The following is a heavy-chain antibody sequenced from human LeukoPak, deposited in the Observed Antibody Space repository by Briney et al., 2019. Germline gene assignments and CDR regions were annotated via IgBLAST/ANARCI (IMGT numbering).Heavy chain of an antibody. CDR3: ARGRGYCSSTSCSYDAFDI. J-gene: IGHJ3*02. Sequence: PSETLSLTCAVYGGSFSGYYWSWIRQPPGKGLEWIGEINHSGSTNYNPSLKSRVTISVDTSKNLFSLKLSSVTAADTAVYYCARGRGYCSSTSCSYDAFDIWGQGTMVTVSS. CDR2: INHSGST. D-gene: IGHD2-2*01. CDR1: GGSFSGYY. V-gene: IGHV4-34*01.